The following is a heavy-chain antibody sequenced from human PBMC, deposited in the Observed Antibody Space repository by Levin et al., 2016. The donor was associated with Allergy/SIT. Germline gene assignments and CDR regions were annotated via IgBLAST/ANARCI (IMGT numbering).Heavy chain of an antibody. D-gene: IGHD2-2*01. CDR2: IYYSGST. J-gene: IGHJ6*02. CDR3: ARQVLCSSTSCYFHYGMDV. Sequence: IRQPPGKGLEWIGSIYYSGSTYYNPSLKSRVTISVDTSKNQFSLKLSSVTAADTAVYYCARQVLCSSTSCYFHYGMDVWGQGTTVTVSS. V-gene: IGHV4-39*01.